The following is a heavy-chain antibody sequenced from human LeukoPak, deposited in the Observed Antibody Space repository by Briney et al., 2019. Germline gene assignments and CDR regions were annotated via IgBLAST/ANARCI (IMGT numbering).Heavy chain of an antibody. CDR2: ISSSSSTI. V-gene: IGHV3-11*04. J-gene: IGHJ4*02. CDR3: ARDGLWSPFDY. D-gene: IGHD5-18*01. Sequence: GGSLRLSCAASGFTFSDYSMSWIRQAPGKGLEWVSYISSSSSTIYYADSVKGRFTISRDNAKNSLYLQMNSLRAEDTAVYYCARDGLWSPFDYWGQGTLVTVSS. CDR1: GFTFSDYS.